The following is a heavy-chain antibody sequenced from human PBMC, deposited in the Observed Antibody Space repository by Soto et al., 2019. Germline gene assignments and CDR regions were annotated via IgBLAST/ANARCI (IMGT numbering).Heavy chain of an antibody. CDR1: GGSISSGDYY. J-gene: IGHJ4*02. CDR3: ARDGSITGTTGHDY. V-gene: IGHV4-30-4*01. Sequence: PSETLSLTCTVSGGSISSGDYYWSWIRQPPGKGLEWIGYIYYSGSTYYNPSLKSRVTISVDTSKNQFSLKLSSVTAADAAVYYCARDGSITGTTGHDYWGQGTLVTVS. D-gene: IGHD1-7*01. CDR2: IYYSGST.